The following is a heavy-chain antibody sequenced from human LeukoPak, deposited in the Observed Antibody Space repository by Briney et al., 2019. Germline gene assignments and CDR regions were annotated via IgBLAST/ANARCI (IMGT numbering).Heavy chain of an antibody. CDR2: INHSGST. Sequence: SETLSLTCAVSGGSFSGYYWSWIRHPPGKGLEWIGEINHSGSTNYNPSLKSRVTISVDTSKNQFSLKLSSVTAADTAVYYCATGAVAGSNWFDPWGQGTLVTVSS. J-gene: IGHJ5*02. V-gene: IGHV4-34*01. CDR3: ATGAVAGSNWFDP. D-gene: IGHD6-19*01. CDR1: GGSFSGYY.